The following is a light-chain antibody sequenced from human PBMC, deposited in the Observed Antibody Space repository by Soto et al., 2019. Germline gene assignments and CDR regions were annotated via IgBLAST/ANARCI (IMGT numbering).Light chain of an antibody. J-gene: IGKJ5*01. CDR2: AAS. CDR3: QQSYSTPSIT. V-gene: IGKV1-39*01. Sequence: DIQMTQSPSSLSASVGDIVTITCRASQSISTYLHWYQQKPGKAPNLLIYAASTLQSGVPSRFSGSGSGTDFTLTISSLQPEDFATYYCQQSYSTPSITFGQGTRLEIK. CDR1: QSISTY.